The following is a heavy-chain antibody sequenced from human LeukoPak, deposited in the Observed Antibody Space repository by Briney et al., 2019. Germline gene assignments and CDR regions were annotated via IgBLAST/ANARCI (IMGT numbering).Heavy chain of an antibody. CDR2: IYYSGST. V-gene: IGHV4-39*07. CDR3: ARGGYSYGYLYYFDY. Sequence: SETLSLTCTVSGGSISSSIYYWGWIRQPPGKGLEWIGSIYYSGSTYYNPSLKSRVTISVDTSKNQFSLKLSSVTAADTAVYYCARGGYSYGYLYYFDYWGQGTLVTVSS. CDR1: GGSISSSIYY. J-gene: IGHJ4*02. D-gene: IGHD5-18*01.